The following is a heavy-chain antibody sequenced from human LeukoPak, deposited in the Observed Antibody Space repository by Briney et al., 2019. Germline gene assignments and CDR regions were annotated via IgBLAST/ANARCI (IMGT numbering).Heavy chain of an antibody. CDR1: GFTFTSYD. CDR2: ISNGGGTI. Sequence: GGSLRLSCVTSGFTFTSYDLNWVRQAPGKGLEWVSYISNGGGTIYYADSVKGRFTISRDNAKNSVFLQMNTLRAEDTAVYYCANQVVGAAVIDYWGQGTLVTVSS. D-gene: IGHD2-15*01. J-gene: IGHJ4*02. V-gene: IGHV3-48*03. CDR3: ANQVVGAAVIDY.